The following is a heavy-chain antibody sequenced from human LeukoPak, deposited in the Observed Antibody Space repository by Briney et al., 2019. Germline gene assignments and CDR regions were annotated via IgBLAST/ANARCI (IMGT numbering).Heavy chain of an antibody. CDR1: GFTFSSYW. CDR2: INSDGSST. J-gene: IGHJ4*02. Sequence: GGSLRLSCAASGFTFSSYWMHWVRQGPGKGLVWVSRINSDGSSTSYADSVKGRFTISRDNAKNALYLQMNSLRAEDTAVYYCARDLEVGVGYYGSGSSGIDDWGQGTLVTVSS. V-gene: IGHV3-74*01. D-gene: IGHD3-10*01. CDR3: ARDLEVGVGYYGSGSSGIDD.